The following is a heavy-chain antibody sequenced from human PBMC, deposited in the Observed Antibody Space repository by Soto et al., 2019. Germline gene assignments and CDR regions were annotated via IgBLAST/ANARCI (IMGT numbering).Heavy chain of an antibody. CDR2: IDPSDSYA. CDR3: ARHQLSVYGMDV. V-gene: IGHV5-10-1*01. J-gene: IGHJ6*02. Sequence: PGESLKISCQGSGYSFTSYWISWVRRMPGKGLEWMGRIDPSDSYANYSPSFQGHVTISADKSISTAYLQWSSLKASDTAMYYCARHQLSVYGMDVWGQGTTVTVSS. CDR1: GYSFTSYW. D-gene: IGHD6-6*01.